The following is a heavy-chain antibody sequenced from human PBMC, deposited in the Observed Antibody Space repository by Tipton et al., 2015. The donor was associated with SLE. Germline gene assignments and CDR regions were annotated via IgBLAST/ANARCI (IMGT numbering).Heavy chain of an antibody. Sequence: TLSLTCAVSGDSIRRAGYSWSWIRQPPGKGLEWIGYIYHNGSPYYNPSLKSRVTLSVDTSKNQFSLKLSSVTAADTAIYYCARQSHDVPHTAAFDYWGQGTLVTVSS. CDR3: ARQSHDVPHTAAFDY. CDR2: IYHNGSP. CDR1: GDSIRRAGYS. J-gene: IGHJ4*02. V-gene: IGHV4-30-2*05. D-gene: IGHD1-1*01.